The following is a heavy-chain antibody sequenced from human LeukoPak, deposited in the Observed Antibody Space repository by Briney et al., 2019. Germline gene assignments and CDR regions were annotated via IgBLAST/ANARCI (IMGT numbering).Heavy chain of an antibody. CDR3: AREGRIQLVSSLHY. Sequence: SKTLSLTCTVSGGSISSSSYYWGWIRQPPGKGLKWIGSIYYSGSTYYNPSLKSRVTISVDTSKNQFSLKLSSVTAADTAVYYCAREGRIQLVSSLHYWGQGTLVTVSS. J-gene: IGHJ4*02. V-gene: IGHV4-39*02. CDR1: GGSISSSSYY. CDR2: IYYSGST. D-gene: IGHD6-6*01.